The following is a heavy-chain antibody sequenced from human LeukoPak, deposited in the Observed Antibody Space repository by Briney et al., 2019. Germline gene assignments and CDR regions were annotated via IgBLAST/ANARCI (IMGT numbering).Heavy chain of an antibody. V-gene: IGHV1-8*03. Sequence: ASVKVSCKASGYTFTSYDINWVRLATGQGLEWMGWMNPNSGNTGYAQKFQGRGTITRNTSISTAYMELSSLRSEDTAVYYCARGLSRASLSPGYWGQGTLVTVSS. J-gene: IGHJ4*02. CDR1: GYTFTSYD. CDR2: MNPNSGNT. CDR3: ARGLSRASLSPGY. D-gene: IGHD4/OR15-4a*01.